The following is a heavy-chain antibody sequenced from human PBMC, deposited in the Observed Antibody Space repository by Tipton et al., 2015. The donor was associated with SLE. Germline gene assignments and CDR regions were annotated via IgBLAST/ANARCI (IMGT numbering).Heavy chain of an antibody. Sequence: RSLRLSCAASGFTFSSYGMHWVRQAPGKVLEWVAFIRYDGSNKYYADSVKGRFTISSDNSKNSLYLQMNSLRAEDTAVYYCASNYEVGDYYYYYGMDVWGQGTTVSVS. J-gene: IGHJ6*02. D-gene: IGHD3-16*01. CDR1: GFTFSSYG. V-gene: IGHV3-33*01. CDR3: ASNYEVGDYYYYYGMDV. CDR2: IRYDGSNK.